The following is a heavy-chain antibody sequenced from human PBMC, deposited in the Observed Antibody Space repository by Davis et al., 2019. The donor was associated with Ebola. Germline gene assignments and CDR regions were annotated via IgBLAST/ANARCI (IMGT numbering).Heavy chain of an antibody. Sequence: SVKVSCKASGFTFTSSAVQWVRQARGQRLEWIGWIVVGSGNKNYAQKFQERVTITRDMSTSTAYMELSSLRSEDTAVYYCARAGVGGTRYYYYGMDVWGQGTTVTVSS. V-gene: IGHV1-58*01. D-gene: IGHD1-7*01. CDR3: ARAGVGGTRYYYYGMDV. CDR2: IVVGSGNK. CDR1: GFTFTSSA. J-gene: IGHJ6*02.